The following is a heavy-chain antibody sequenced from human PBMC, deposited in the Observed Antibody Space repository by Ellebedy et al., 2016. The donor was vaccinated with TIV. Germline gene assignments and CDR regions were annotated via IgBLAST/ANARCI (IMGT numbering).Heavy chain of an antibody. V-gene: IGHV4-34*10. Sequence: MPSETLSLTCGVYGWPFSGYYLSWIRQPPGKGLEWLAEINHRVSTNYNPSVKSRITMSVDTHREQFSLKLSSVTAADTAISVCAGAHVGDPHWFDPWGPGIPVIVSS. D-gene: IGHD3-16*01. CDR1: GWPFSGYY. CDR2: INHRVST. J-gene: IGHJ5*02. CDR3: AGAHVGDPHWFDP.